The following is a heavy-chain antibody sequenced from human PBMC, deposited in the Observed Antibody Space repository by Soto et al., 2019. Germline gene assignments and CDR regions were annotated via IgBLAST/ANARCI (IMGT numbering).Heavy chain of an antibody. Sequence: EVQLLESGGGLVQPGGSLRLSCAASGFTFSSYAMSWVRQAPGKGLEWVSAISGSGGSTYYADSVKGRFTISRDNSKNTLYLQMNSLRAEDTAVYYCAKDQGDYGDLYDAFDIWGQGTMVIVSS. V-gene: IGHV3-23*01. D-gene: IGHD4-17*01. CDR3: AKDQGDYGDLYDAFDI. J-gene: IGHJ3*02. CDR1: GFTFSSYA. CDR2: ISGSGGST.